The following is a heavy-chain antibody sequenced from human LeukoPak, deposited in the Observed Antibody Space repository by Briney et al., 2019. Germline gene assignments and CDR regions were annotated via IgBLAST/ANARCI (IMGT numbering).Heavy chain of an antibody. D-gene: IGHD4-23*01. Sequence: SETLSLTCTVSGGSISSHYWSWIRQPPGKGLEWIGYIYYSGSTNYNPSLKSRVTISVDTSKNQFSLKLSSVTAADTAVYYCARGTVVTPSDYWGQGNLVTVSS. CDR3: ARGTVVTPSDY. J-gene: IGHJ4*02. V-gene: IGHV4-59*11. CDR2: IYYSGST. CDR1: GGSISSHY.